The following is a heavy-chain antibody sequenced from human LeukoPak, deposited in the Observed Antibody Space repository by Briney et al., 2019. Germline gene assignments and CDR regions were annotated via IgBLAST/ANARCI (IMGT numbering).Heavy chain of an antibody. CDR1: GFTFSSYS. D-gene: IGHD5-18*01. CDR3: ARAGDEDTAMVFQYFDY. V-gene: IGHV3-21*01. CDR2: ISSSSSYI. J-gene: IGHJ4*02. Sequence: GGSLRLSCAASGFTFSSYSMNWVRQAPGKGLEWVSSISSSSSYIYYADSVKGRFTISRDNAKNSLYLQMNSLRAENTAVYYCARAGDEDTAMVFQYFDYWGQGTLVTVSS.